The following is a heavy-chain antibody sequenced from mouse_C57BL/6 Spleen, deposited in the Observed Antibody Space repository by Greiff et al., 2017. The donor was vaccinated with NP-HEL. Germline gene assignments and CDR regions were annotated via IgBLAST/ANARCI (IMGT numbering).Heavy chain of an antibody. J-gene: IGHJ4*01. CDR1: GYAFSSSW. D-gene: IGHD2-1*01. CDR3: ARLDGNYVESYAMDY. V-gene: IGHV1-82*01. Sequence: QVQLQQSGPELVKPGASVKISCTASGYAFSSSWMNWVQQRPGKGLEWIGRIYPGDGDTNYNGKFKGKATLTADKSSSTAYMQLSSLTSEDYAVYFCARLDGNYVESYAMDYWGQGTSVTVSS. CDR2: IYPGDGDT.